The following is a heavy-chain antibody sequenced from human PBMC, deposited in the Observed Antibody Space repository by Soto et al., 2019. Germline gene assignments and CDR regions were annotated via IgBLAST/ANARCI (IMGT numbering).Heavy chain of an antibody. D-gene: IGHD6-19*01. CDR3: ARPTVAGPTYFAY. Sequence: RWVQHSPGQGLEWMGWISAYNGNTNYAQKLQGRVTMTTDTSTSTAYMELRSLRSDDTAVYYCARPTVAGPTYFAYWGQGTPVTVSS. CDR2: ISAYNGNT. J-gene: IGHJ4*02. V-gene: IGHV1-18*01.